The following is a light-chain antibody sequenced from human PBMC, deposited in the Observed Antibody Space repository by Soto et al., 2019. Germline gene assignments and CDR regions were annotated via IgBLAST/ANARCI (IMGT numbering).Light chain of an antibody. CDR2: DVG. CDR1: SSDIGAYNR. J-gene: IGLJ1*01. Sequence: QSALTQPASVPGSPGQSITISCTGTSSDIGAYNRVSWYQQHPGKAPKLIIYDVGSRPSGVSSRFSGSKSDNTASLTISGLQAEDEADYYCSSFTSNRIYVFGPGTKLTVL. CDR3: SSFTSNRIYV. V-gene: IGLV2-14*03.